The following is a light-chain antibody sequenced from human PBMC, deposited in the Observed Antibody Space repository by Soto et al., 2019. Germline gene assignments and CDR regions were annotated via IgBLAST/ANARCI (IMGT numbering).Light chain of an antibody. Sequence: EIVLTQSPGTLSLSPGERATLSCRASQSVSSSYLAWYQQKPGQAPRRLIYGASSRATGIPDRFSGSGSGTDFTLTISRLETEDFAVYYCQQYCSSPLTFGGGTKVEIK. J-gene: IGKJ4*01. V-gene: IGKV3-20*01. CDR2: GAS. CDR3: QQYCSSPLT. CDR1: QSVSSSY.